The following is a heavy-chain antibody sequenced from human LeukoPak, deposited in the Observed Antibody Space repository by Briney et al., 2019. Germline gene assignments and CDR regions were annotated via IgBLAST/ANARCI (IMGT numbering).Heavy chain of an antibody. J-gene: IGHJ6*02. V-gene: IGHV3-11*01. CDR1: GFTFSDYY. D-gene: IGHD2-15*01. CDR3: ARGAGYCSGGSCSQLYGMDV. Sequence: GGSLRLSCAASGFTFSDYYMSWIRQAPGKGLEWVSYISSSGGTIYYADSVKGRFTISRDNAKNSLFLQMNSLRAEDTAVYYCARGAGYCSGGSCSQLYGMDVWGQGTTVTVSS. CDR2: ISSSGGTI.